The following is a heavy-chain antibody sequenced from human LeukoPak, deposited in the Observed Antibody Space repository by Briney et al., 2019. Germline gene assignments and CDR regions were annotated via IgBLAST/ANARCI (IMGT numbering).Heavy chain of an antibody. V-gene: IGHV3-30-3*01. CDR2: ISYDGSNK. D-gene: IGHD3-3*01. CDR1: GFTFSSYA. J-gene: IGHJ4*02. CDR3: ARDGYYDFWSGYLYYFDY. Sequence: GGSLRLSCAASGFTFSSYAMHWVRQAPGKGLEWVAVISYDGSNKYYADSVKGRFTISRDNSKNTLYLQMNSLRAEDTAVYYCARDGYYDFWSGYLYYFDYWGQGTPVTVSS.